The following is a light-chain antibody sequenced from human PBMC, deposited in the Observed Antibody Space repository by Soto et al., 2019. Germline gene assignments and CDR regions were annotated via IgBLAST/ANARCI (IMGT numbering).Light chain of an antibody. J-gene: IGKJ5*01. CDR3: QQYGSSPPIT. V-gene: IGKV3-20*01. CDR2: GAS. Sequence: EIVLTQSPGTLSLSPGERATLSCRASQSVSSSYLAWYQQKPGQAPRFLIYGASSRATGIPDRFSGSGSGTDFTLTISRLEPEDVAVYYCQQYGSSPPITFGQGTRLEI. CDR1: QSVSSSY.